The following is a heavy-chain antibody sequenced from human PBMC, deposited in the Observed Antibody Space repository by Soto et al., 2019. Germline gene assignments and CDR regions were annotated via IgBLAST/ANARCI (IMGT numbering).Heavy chain of an antibody. CDR3: ARRLSGPKGEYNAYYFYGLDV. CDR2: IDPSDSYT. J-gene: IGHJ6*02. CDR1: GYSFTSYW. V-gene: IGHV5-10-1*01. D-gene: IGHD1-1*01. Sequence: PGESLKISCKGSGYSFTSYWISWVRQMPGKGLEWMGRIDPSDSYTNHSPSFQGHVTISADKSISTAYLQWNSLKASDTAIYYCARRLSGPKGEYNAYYFYGLDVWGQGTKVTVSS.